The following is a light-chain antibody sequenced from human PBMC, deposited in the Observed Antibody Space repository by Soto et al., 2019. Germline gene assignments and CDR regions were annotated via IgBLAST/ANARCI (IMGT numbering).Light chain of an antibody. V-gene: IGKV3-20*01. CDR2: GAS. CDR3: QQHGSSSLT. CDR1: QTIRSSY. J-gene: IGKJ4*01. Sequence: EIVLTQSPGTLSLSPGERATLSCRARQTIRSSYLAWYQQKPGQAPRLLIYGASSRATGIPDRFSGSGSGTDFTLTISRLEPEDFAVYYCQQHGSSSLTFGGGTKVEI.